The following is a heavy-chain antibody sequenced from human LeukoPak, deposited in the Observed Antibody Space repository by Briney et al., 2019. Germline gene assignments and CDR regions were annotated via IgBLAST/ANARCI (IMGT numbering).Heavy chain of an antibody. Sequence: AGGSLRLSCAASGFTFSSYGMHWVRQAPGKGLEWVAVIWYDGSNKYYADSVKGRFTISRDNSKNTLYLQMNSLRAEDTAVYYCAKDDDYGDYTTDYWGQGTLVTVSS. J-gene: IGHJ4*02. CDR2: IWYDGSNK. CDR1: GFTFSSYG. CDR3: AKDDDYGDYTTDY. V-gene: IGHV3-33*06. D-gene: IGHD4-17*01.